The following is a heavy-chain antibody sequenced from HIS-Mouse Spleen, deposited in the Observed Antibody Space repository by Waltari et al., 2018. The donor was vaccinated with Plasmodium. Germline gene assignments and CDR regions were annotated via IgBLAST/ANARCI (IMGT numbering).Heavy chain of an antibody. D-gene: IGHD7-27*01. CDR2: INHSGST. CDR3: ARGRRTGDGPDY. CDR1: GGSSRGSS. Sequence: QVQLQQWGAGLLKPSETLSLTCAVYGGSSRGSSWSWIRQPPGKGLEWIGEINHSGSTNYNPSLKSRVTISVDTSKNQFSLKLSSVTAADTAVYYCARGRRTGDGPDYWGQGTLVTVSS. V-gene: IGHV4-34*01. J-gene: IGHJ4*02.